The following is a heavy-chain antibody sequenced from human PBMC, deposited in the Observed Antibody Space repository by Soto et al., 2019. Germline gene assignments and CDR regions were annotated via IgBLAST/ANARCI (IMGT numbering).Heavy chain of an antibody. V-gene: IGHV1-69*02. J-gene: IGHJ4*02. CDR1: GDTFAFHS. D-gene: IGHD3-10*01. Sequence: QVQLVQSGAEVKRPGSSVKVSCKASGDTFAFHSINWVRQAPGLGLEWMGRINPILSMSNYAQRFQGRVTMTADKSTSTAYMVLSSLRSEATPIYYCATSSGSGYRAFDYWGQGALVTVSS. CDR2: INPILSMS. CDR3: ATSSGSGYRAFDY.